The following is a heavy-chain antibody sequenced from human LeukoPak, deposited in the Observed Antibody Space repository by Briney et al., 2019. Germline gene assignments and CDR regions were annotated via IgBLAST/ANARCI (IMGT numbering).Heavy chain of an antibody. Sequence: SETLSLTCAVSGGSISSNSYYWGWIRQPPGKGLEWIGSIYYSGSTYYNPSLKSRVTISVDTSKNQFSLKLSSVTAADTAVYYCAKHYGDCPNYWGQGTLVTVSS. V-gene: IGHV4-39*01. CDR3: AKHYGDCPNY. CDR2: IYYSGST. CDR1: GGSISSNSYY. D-gene: IGHD4-17*01. J-gene: IGHJ4*02.